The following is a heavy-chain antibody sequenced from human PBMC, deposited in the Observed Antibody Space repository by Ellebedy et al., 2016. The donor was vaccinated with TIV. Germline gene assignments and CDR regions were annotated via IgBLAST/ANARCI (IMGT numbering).Heavy chain of an antibody. Sequence: MPSETLSLTCTVSGDSVSSDYWNWIRQPPGKGLEWIGFISNSGANSYNPSLGGRVTMSLDTSKNHFSLRLTSVTAADTAVYYCARRGGDNWFDPWGQGTLVTVSS. V-gene: IGHV4-4*09. CDR2: ISNSGAN. J-gene: IGHJ5*02. D-gene: IGHD3-16*01. CDR1: GDSVSSDY. CDR3: ARRGGDNWFDP.